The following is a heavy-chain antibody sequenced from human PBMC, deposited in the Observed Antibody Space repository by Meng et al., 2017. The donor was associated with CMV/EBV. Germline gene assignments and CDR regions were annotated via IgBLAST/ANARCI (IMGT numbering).Heavy chain of an antibody. CDR1: GGSISSSSYY. CDR2: IYYSGST. J-gene: IGHJ4*02. CDR3: ARASGSLISFDY. D-gene: IGHD1-26*01. V-gene: IGHV4-39*07. Sequence: SETLSLTCTVSGGSISSSSYYWGWIRQPPGKGLEWIGSIYYSGSTYYNPSLKSRVTISVDTSKNQFSLWLSSVTAADTAVYYCARASGSLISFDYWGQGTLVTVSS.